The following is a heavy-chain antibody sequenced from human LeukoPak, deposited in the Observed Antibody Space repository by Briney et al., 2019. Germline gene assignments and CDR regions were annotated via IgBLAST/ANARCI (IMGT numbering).Heavy chain of an antibody. Sequence: GESLKISCKGSGYSFPNYWIGWVRQMPGKGLEWMGIIYPGDSHTRYSPSFQDQVTISVDKSISTAYLQWSSLKASDTAMYYCARGPYAYTSSATLGSYNWFDPWGQGSLVAVSS. CDR1: GYSFPNYW. CDR3: ARGPYAYTSSATLGSYNWFDP. D-gene: IGHD2-2*02. CDR2: IYPGDSHT. J-gene: IGHJ5*02. V-gene: IGHV5-51*01.